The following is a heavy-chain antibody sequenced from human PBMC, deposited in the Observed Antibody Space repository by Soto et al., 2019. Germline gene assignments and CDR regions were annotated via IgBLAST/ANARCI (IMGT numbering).Heavy chain of an antibody. CDR2: IWYDGSNK. D-gene: IGHD6-13*01. CDR1: GFTFSSYG. CDR3: AREGQRSSWYDY. V-gene: IGHV3-33*01. Sequence: QVQLVESGGGVVQPGRSLRLSCAASGFTFSSYGMHWVRQAPGKGLEWVAVIWYDGSNKYSADSVKGRFTVSRDNYKNMLYLQMNRLRAEDTAVYYRAREGQRSSWYDYWGQGTLVTVSS. J-gene: IGHJ4*02.